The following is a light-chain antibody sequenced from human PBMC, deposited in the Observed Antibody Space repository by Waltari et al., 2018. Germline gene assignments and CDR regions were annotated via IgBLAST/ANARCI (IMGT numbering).Light chain of an antibody. Sequence: DIQMAQSPSSLSASIGDRVSITCRASQLINTYLNWYQHKPGEDPKLLMYDSSTLQIGVPSRFSGSGSGTDFTLTISSLQPEDIATYYCQHSFGNPPWTFGRGTKV. J-gene: IGKJ1*01. CDR2: DSS. CDR3: QHSFGNPPWT. CDR1: QLINTY. V-gene: IGKV1-39*01.